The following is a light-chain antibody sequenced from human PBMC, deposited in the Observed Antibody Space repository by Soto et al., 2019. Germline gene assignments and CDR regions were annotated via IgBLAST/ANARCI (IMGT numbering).Light chain of an antibody. J-gene: IGKJ3*01. CDR2: GAS. V-gene: IGKV3-20*01. CDR3: QQYGSSIFT. CDR1: QSVSSSY. Sequence: EIVLTQSPGTLSLSPGERATLSCRASQSVSSSYLAWYQQKPGQAPRLLIHGASSRATGIPDRFSGSGSGTDCTLSVGRLEPEGLAVYYCQQYGSSIFTFGTGTKVDIK.